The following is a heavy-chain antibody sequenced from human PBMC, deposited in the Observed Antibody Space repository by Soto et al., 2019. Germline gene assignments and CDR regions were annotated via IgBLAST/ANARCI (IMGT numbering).Heavy chain of an antibody. Sequence: GGSLRLSCAASGFTFSSYSMNWVLQAPGKGLEWVSSISSSSSYIYYADSVKGRFTISRDNAKNSLYLQMNSLRAEDTAVYYCARDWAGTRLFDYWGQGTLVTVSS. V-gene: IGHV3-21*01. CDR2: ISSSSSYI. CDR3: ARDWAGTRLFDY. J-gene: IGHJ4*02. CDR1: GFTFSSYS. D-gene: IGHD6-19*01.